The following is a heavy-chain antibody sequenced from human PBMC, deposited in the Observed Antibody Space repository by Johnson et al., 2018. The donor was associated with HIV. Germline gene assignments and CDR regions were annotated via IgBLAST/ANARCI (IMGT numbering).Heavy chain of an antibody. J-gene: IGHJ3*01. D-gene: IGHD1-26*01. V-gene: IGHV3-30*02. CDR2: TWYGGSNK. Sequence: QLVESGGGLVQPGGSLRLPCAASGLTYSRYGMHWVRQAPGKGLEWVAFTWYGGSNKNYAVCVKGRHTISRDNSKNTLSLQMNSLRAEDTGVYYCAKDRGSPGIPAAFDLWGQGTMVTVSS. CDR1: GLTYSRYG. CDR3: AKDRGSPGIPAAFDL.